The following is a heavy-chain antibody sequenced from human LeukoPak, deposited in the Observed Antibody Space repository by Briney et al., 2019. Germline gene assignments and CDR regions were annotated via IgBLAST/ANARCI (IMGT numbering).Heavy chain of an antibody. CDR1: GYTFTGYY. Sequence: SVKVSCKASGYTFTGYYMHWVRQAPGQGLEWMGWINPNSGGTNNAQKFQGWVTMTRDMSISTAYMELSRLRSDDTAVYYCAREDYYGSGSLPWFDPWGQGTLVTVSS. CDR2: INPNSGGT. J-gene: IGHJ5*02. D-gene: IGHD3-10*01. V-gene: IGHV1-2*04. CDR3: AREDYYGSGSLPWFDP.